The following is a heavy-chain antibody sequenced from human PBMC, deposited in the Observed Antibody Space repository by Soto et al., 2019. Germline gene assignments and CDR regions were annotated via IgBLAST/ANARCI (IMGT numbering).Heavy chain of an antibody. J-gene: IGHJ4*02. CDR1: GFTFSNAW. V-gene: IGHV3-15*01. CDR2: IKSKTDGGTT. Sequence: EVQLVESGGGLVKPGGSLRLSCAASGFTFSNAWMSWVRQAPGKGLEWVGRIKSKTDGGTTDYAAPVKGRFTISRDDSKNTLYLLMNSLKTEDTAVYYCTTDGALRWPPYYFDYWGQGTLVTVSS. CDR3: TTDGALRWPPYYFDY. D-gene: IGHD4-17*01.